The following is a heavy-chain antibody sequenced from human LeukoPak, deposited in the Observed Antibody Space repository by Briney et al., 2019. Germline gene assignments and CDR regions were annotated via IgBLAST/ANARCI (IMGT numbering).Heavy chain of an antibody. D-gene: IGHD3-22*01. CDR3: ARDETRTMMKLDYYYMDV. V-gene: IGHV1-18*01. CDR2: ISAYNGNT. Sequence: GASVKVSCKASGYTFTSYGISWVRQAPGQGLEWMGWISAYNGNTNYAQKLQGRVTMTTDTSTGTAYMELRSLRSDDTAVYYCARDETRTMMKLDYYYMDVWGKGTTVTVSS. CDR1: GYTFTSYG. J-gene: IGHJ6*03.